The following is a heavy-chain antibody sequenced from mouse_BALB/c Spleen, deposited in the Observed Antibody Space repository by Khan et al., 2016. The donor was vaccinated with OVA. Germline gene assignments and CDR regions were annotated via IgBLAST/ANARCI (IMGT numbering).Heavy chain of an antibody. V-gene: IGHV14-3*02. CDR3: ALPANDPRDFDV. CDR2: IAPANGNT. J-gene: IGHJ1*01. CDR1: GFTIKDTY. Sequence: EVQLQESGAALVKPGASVDLSCTASGFTIKDTYIHWVKQRPEQGLEWIGRIAPANGNTKYDPKFQGKATITADTSSNTSYLRLSSLTSEDTAVYFCALPANDPRDFDVWGAGTTVTVSS.